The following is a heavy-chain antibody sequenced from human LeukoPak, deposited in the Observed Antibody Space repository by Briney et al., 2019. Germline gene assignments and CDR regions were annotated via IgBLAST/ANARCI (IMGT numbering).Heavy chain of an antibody. V-gene: IGHV3-48*01. Sequence: GGSLRLSCAASGFTFSSYSMNWVRQAPGKGLEWVSYISSSSSTIYYADSVKGRFTISRDNAKNSLYLQMNSLRAEDTAVYYCAREGPLASYYYMDVWGKGTTVTVSS. CDR3: AREGPLASYYYMDV. CDR2: ISSSSSTI. CDR1: GFTFSSYS. D-gene: IGHD2-21*01. J-gene: IGHJ6*03.